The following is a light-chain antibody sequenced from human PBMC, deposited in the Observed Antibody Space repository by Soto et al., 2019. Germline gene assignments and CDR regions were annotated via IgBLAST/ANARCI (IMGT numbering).Light chain of an antibody. J-gene: IGLJ1*01. Sequence: QSVLAQPASVSGSPGQSITISCTGNSSDVGGYNYVSWYQQHPGKAPKLMIFEVSNRPSGVSNRFSGSKSGNTASLTISGLQAEDEADYYCSSYTSSNTPYVXGSGTRSPS. CDR1: SSDVGGYNY. CDR3: SSYTSSNTPYV. CDR2: EVS. V-gene: IGLV2-14*01.